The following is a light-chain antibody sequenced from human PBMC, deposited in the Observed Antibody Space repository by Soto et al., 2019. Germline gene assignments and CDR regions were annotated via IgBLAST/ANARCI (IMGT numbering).Light chain of an antibody. CDR1: QSVSSN. Sequence: EILMTQSPATLSVSTGESVTISCRASQSVSSNLAWYQQRNGQAPRLLIYGASTRDTGIPARFSGSGSGTECTLTISRLQSEDFEVYYCQQYNNWPQTFGQGTKVDI. CDR2: GAS. J-gene: IGKJ1*01. CDR3: QQYNNWPQT. V-gene: IGKV3-15*01.